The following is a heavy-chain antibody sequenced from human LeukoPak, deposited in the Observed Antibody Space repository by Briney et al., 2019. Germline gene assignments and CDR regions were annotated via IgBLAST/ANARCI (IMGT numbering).Heavy chain of an antibody. D-gene: IGHD3-22*01. CDR3: ARDSNYYDSSGSLDI. CDR1: GFTFSSYS. Sequence: GGSLRLSCAASGFTFSSYSMNWVRQAPGKGLEWVSSISSSSYIYYADSVKGRFTISRDNAKNSLYLQMNSLRAEDTAVYYCARDSNYYDSSGSLDIWGQGTMVTVSS. CDR2: ISSSSYI. V-gene: IGHV3-21*01. J-gene: IGHJ3*02.